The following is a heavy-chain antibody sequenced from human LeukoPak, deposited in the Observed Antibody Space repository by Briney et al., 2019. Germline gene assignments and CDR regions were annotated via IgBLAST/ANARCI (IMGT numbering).Heavy chain of an antibody. J-gene: IGHJ4*02. CDR3: ARDPPGQWLLPMYYFDY. V-gene: IGHV4-39*07. CDR2: IYSSGST. Sequence: PSETLSLTCRVSGASINSGSNYWGWIRQPPGKTLEWIGSIYSSGSTYYNPSLKSRVIIMIDTPKNHFSLTLSSVTAADTAVYYCARDPPGQWLLPMYYFDYWGQGTLVTVSS. CDR1: GASINSGSNY. D-gene: IGHD3-22*01.